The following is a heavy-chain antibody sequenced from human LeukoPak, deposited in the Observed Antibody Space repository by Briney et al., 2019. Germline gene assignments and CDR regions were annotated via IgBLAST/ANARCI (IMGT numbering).Heavy chain of an antibody. J-gene: IGHJ4*02. D-gene: IGHD3-9*01. CDR2: IRSEANSYAT. CDR1: GFTFSGSA. Sequence: GGSLRPSCAASGFTFSGSAMHWVRQASGKGLEWVGRIRSEANSYATAYAASVKGRSTISRDDSKNTAYLQMNSLKTEDTAVYYCTTEAYYDILTGYYRNDYWGQGTLVTVSS. CDR3: TTEAYYDILTGYYRNDY. V-gene: IGHV3-73*01.